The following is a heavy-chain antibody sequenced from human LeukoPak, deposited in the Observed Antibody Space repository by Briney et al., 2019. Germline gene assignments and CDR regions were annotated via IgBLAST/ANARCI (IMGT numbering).Heavy chain of an antibody. D-gene: IGHD3-10*01. CDR3: AGGLWYASGSDY. CDR2: ITSSSSYI. J-gene: IGHJ4*02. CDR1: GFTFNTYS. Sequence: GGSLRLSCAASGFTFNTYSMNWVRQVPGKGLEWVSSITSSSSYIYYADSVKGRFTISRDNAKNSLYLQMNSLRAEDTAVYYCAGGLWYASGSDYWGQGTLVTVSS. V-gene: IGHV3-21*01.